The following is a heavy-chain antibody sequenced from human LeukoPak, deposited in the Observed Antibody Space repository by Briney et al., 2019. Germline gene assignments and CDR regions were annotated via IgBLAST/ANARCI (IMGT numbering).Heavy chain of an antibody. Sequence: GGSLRLSCVGSGFTFSDAWMSWVRQAPGKGLEWVGRIKSKSDGGTIDYAAPVKGRFTISRDDSRNTLYLQMNSLRAEDTALYYCARDFFEGTSPGAFDYWGQGTLVTVSS. CDR2: IKSKSDGGTI. V-gene: IGHV3-15*01. D-gene: IGHD3-3*01. J-gene: IGHJ4*02. CDR1: GFTFSDAW. CDR3: ARDFFEGTSPGAFDY.